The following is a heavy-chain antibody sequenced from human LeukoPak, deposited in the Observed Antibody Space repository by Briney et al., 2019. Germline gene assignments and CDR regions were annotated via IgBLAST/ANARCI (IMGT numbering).Heavy chain of an antibody. CDR1: GFTFDDYA. CDR2: ISWNSGSI. V-gene: IGHV3-9*01. D-gene: IGHD6-13*01. J-gene: IGHJ6*04. Sequence: GRSLRLSCAASGFTFDDYAMHWVRQAPGKGLEWVSGISWNSGSIGYADSVKGRFTISRDNAKNSLYLQMNSLRAEDTVLYYCAKDMGGGSSWYRFSLDVWGKGTTVTVSS. CDR3: AKDMGGGSSWYRFSLDV.